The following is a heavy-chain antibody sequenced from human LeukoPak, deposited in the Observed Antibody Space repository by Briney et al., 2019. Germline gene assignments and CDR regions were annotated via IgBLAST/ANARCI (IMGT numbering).Heavy chain of an antibody. CDR3: ARVPHSSSSEWFDP. V-gene: IGHV4-38-2*02. D-gene: IGHD6-6*01. CDR1: GYSISSGYY. J-gene: IGHJ5*02. Sequence: SETQSLTCTVSGYSISSGYYWGWIRQPPGKGLEWIGSIYHSGSTYYNPSLKSRVTISVDTSKNQLSLKLSSVTAADTAVYYCARVPHSSSSEWFDPWGQGTLVTVSS. CDR2: IYHSGST.